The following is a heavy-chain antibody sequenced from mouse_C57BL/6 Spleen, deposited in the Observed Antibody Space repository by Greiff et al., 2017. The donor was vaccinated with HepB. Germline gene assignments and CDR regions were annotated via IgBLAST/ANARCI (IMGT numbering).Heavy chain of an antibody. CDR3: ARIDYDAWFAY. V-gene: IGHV5-17*01. D-gene: IGHD2-4*01. J-gene: IGHJ3*01. Sequence: EVQVVESGGGLVKPGGSLKLSCAASGFTFSDYGMHWVRQAPEKGLEWVAYISSGSSTIYYADTVKGRFTISRDNAKNTLFLQMTSLRSEDTAMYYCARIDYDAWFAYWGQGTLVTVSA. CDR2: ISSGSSTI. CDR1: GFTFSDYG.